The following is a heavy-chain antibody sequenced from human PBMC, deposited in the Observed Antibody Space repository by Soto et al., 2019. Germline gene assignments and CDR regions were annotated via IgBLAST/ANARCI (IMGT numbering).Heavy chain of an antibody. CDR3: ATAYSGSFNDAFDI. Sequence: ASVKVSCKASGYTFTSYYINWVRQATGQGLEWMGWMNPNSGNTGYAQKFQGRVTMTRNTSISTAYMELSSLRSEDTAVYYCATAYSGSFNDAFDIWGQGTMVTVS. J-gene: IGHJ3*02. D-gene: IGHD4-4*01. CDR2: MNPNSGNT. V-gene: IGHV1-8*01. CDR1: GYTFTSYY.